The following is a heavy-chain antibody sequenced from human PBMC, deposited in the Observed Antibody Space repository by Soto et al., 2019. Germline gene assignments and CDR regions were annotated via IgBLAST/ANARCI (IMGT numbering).Heavy chain of an antibody. Sequence: EVQLLDSGGGLVQPGGSLRLSCAASGFTFSTYTMSWVRQAPGKGLEWVSAISGSGGSPSYADSVQGRFTISRDNPKNPLYLQMNSLRAEDTAMYYCAKARCSTTNCYVPEFWGQGTLVTVSS. CDR1: GFTFSTYT. CDR3: AKARCSTTNCYVPEF. D-gene: IGHD2-2*01. V-gene: IGHV3-23*01. CDR2: ISGSGGSP. J-gene: IGHJ4*02.